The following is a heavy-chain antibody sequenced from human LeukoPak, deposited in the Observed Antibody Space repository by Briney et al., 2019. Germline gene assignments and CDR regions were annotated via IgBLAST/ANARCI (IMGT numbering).Heavy chain of an antibody. CDR2: ITGSGGST. CDR1: GFIVSSNY. D-gene: IGHD1-26*01. J-gene: IGHJ4*02. Sequence: GGSLRLSCAASGFIVSSNYMSWVRQAPGKGLEWVSGITGSGGSTYYAESVKGRFTISRDNSKNTLYLQMNSLRVEDTAVYFCATRPASETYFAVFDYWGQGTLVTVSS. V-gene: IGHV3-23*01. CDR3: ATRPASETYFAVFDY.